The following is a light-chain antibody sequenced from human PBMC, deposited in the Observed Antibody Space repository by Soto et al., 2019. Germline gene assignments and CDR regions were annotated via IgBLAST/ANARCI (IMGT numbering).Light chain of an antibody. J-gene: IGKJ1*01. CDR1: QSVSIY. V-gene: IGKV3-11*01. CDR2: DAS. Sequence: EIVLTQSPATLSLSPWERASLSCRASQSVSIYLAWYQQKPGQAPRLLISDASNRATGIPARFSGSGSGTDFTLTISSLEPEDFAVYYCQQRSSWPRTFGQGTKVDI. CDR3: QQRSSWPRT.